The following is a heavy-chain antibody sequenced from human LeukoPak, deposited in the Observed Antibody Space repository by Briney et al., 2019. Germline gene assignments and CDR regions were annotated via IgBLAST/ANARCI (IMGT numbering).Heavy chain of an antibody. CDR1: GYTFTSYY. Sequence: ASVKVSCKASGYTFTSYYMHWVQQAPGQGLEWMGIINPSGGSTSYAQRFQGRVTMTRDTSTSTVYMEPSSLRSEDTAVYYCARGGDSSGYYLHNYYFDYWGQGTLVTVSS. J-gene: IGHJ4*02. CDR3: ARGGDSSGYYLHNYYFDY. D-gene: IGHD3-22*01. V-gene: IGHV1-46*01. CDR2: INPSGGST.